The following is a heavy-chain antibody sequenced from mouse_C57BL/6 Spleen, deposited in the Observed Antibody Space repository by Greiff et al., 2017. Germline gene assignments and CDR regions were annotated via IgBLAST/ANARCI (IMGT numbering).Heavy chain of an antibody. V-gene: IGHV1-54*01. CDR2: INPGSGGT. CDR3: ARRKNTVCSFDD. D-gene: IGHD1-1*01. Sequence: VQLQQSGAELVRPGTSVKVSCKASGYAFTNYLIEWVKQRPGQGLEWIGVINPGSGGTNYNEKFKGKATLTADKSSSTAYMQLSSLTSEDSAVYFCARRKNTVCSFDDGGQGTTLTVSS. CDR1: GYAFTNYL. J-gene: IGHJ2*01.